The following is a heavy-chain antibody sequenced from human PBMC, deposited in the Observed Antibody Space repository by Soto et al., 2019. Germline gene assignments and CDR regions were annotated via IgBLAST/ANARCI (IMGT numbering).Heavy chain of an antibody. CDR3: ARDRTAQYYYYGMDV. CDR1: GYTFTSYA. Sequence: ASVKVSCKASGYTFTSYAMHWVRQAPGQGLEWMGWISAYNGNTNYAQKLQGRVTMTTDTSTSTAYMELRSLRSDDTALYYCARDRTAQYYYYGMDVWGQGTTVTVSS. D-gene: IGHD2-21*02. CDR2: ISAYNGNT. V-gene: IGHV1-18*01. J-gene: IGHJ6*02.